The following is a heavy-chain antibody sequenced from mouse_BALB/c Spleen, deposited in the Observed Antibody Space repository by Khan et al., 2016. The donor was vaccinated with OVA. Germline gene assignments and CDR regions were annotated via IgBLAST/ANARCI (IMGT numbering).Heavy chain of an antibody. CDR3: ARGNYYGYAMDY. CDR1: GYSITSNYA. Sequence: EVQLQESGPGLVKPSQSLSLTCTVTGYSITSNYAWNWIRQFPGNKLEWMGYISYSGSTNYNPSLKSRISITRNTSKNQFFLPLHTGTTECTATYYFARGNYYGYAMDYWFQGTSITVSS. CDR2: ISYSGST. J-gene: IGHJ4*01. V-gene: IGHV3-2*02. D-gene: IGHD1-1*01.